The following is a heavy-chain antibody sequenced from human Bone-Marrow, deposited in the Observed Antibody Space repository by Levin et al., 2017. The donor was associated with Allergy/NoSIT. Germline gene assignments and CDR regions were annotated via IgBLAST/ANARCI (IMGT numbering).Heavy chain of an antibody. V-gene: IGHV3-33*01. CDR2: IYYDGHKK. J-gene: IGHJ3*01. CDR3: ATGLYDSSSDLQGDACEF. Sequence: GEPLKISCAASGFTFSNNGVHWVRQAPGKGLEWVALIYYDGHKKYYGDSVKGRFSISRDNSKNMLFRQMNNLRAEDTAVYYCATGLYDSSSDLQGDACEFWGRGTLVTVSS. D-gene: IGHD3-22*01. CDR1: GFTFSNNG.